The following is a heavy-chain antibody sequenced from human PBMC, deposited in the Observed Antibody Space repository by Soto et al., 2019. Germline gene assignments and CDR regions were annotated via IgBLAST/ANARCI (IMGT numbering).Heavy chain of an antibody. CDR3: ARVMSSMVRGVTLDY. D-gene: IGHD3-10*01. CDR1: GFTFSSYG. Sequence: QVQLVESGGGVVQPGRSLRLSCAASGFTFSSYGMHWVRQAPGKGLEWVAVIWYDGSNKYYADSVKGRFTISRDNSKNTLYLQMTGLRAEDTAVYYCARVMSSMVRGVTLDYWGQGTLVTVSS. V-gene: IGHV3-33*01. CDR2: IWYDGSNK. J-gene: IGHJ4*02.